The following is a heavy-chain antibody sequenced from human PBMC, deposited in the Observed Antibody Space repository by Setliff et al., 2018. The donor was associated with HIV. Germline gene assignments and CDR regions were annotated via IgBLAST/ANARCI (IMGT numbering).Heavy chain of an antibody. J-gene: IGHJ4*01. CDR1: GYSISSGYS. Sequence: SETLSLTCAVSGYSISSGYSWGWIRQPPGKGLEWIGNAYHSGRAFYNPSLTSRVTMSLDPSKNHFSLRLNSVTAADTAVYYCARDSRWLQFPYFDSWGQGTPVTVSS. CDR2: AYHSGRA. D-gene: IGHD5-12*01. CDR3: ARDSRWLQFPYFDS. V-gene: IGHV4-38-2*02.